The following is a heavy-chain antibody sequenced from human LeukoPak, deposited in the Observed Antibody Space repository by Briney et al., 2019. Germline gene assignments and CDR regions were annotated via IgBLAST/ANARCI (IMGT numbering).Heavy chain of an antibody. Sequence: GGSLRLSCVASEFTFSSYAMNWVRQAPGKGLEWVSTISSGGGDTYIADSVKGRFTISRDNSKYKLYLQMNRLSADDTAVYYCAKAEGATLYYYGVDVWGQGTTVTVSS. J-gene: IGHJ6*02. V-gene: IGHV3-23*01. CDR2: ISSGGGDT. CDR1: EFTFSSYA. CDR3: AKAEGATLYYYGVDV.